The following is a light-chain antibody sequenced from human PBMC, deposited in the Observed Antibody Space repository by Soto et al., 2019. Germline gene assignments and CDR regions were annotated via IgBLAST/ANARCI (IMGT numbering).Light chain of an antibody. V-gene: IGKV2-24*01. CDR1: ESLVHSNGKTF. CDR3: LQATRFPWT. Sequence: EIVMTQTPLSSSVILGQPASISCRSSESLVHSNGKTFLSWFHQRPGQPPRLLIYEISKRLSGVSDRFSGSGAGTDFTLKISRVEPDDVGIFFCLQATRFPWTFAQGTKVDTK. CDR2: EIS. J-gene: IGKJ1*01.